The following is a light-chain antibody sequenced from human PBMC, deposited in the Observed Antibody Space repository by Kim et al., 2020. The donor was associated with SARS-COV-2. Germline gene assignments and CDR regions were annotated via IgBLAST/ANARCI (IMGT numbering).Light chain of an antibody. CDR1: SLRDYY. J-gene: IGLJ3*02. CDR2: GKA. CDR3: NFWDNSGNLWV. Sequence: SSELTQDPAVSVALGQTVRITCQGDSLRDYYANWYQQKPGQAPVVVIYGKANRPSGIPDRFSGSSSGNTASLTITGAQAEDEADYYCNFWDNSGNLWVFGGGTQLTVL. V-gene: IGLV3-19*01.